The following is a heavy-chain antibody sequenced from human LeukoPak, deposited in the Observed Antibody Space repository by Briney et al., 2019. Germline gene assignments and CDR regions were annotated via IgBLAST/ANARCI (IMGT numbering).Heavy chain of an antibody. CDR1: GASFSSGDQY. CDR2: IHPSGTL. J-gene: IGHJ4*02. Sequence: PSETLSLTCTVSGASFSSGDQYWNWIRQSPGKGLEWIGSIHPSGTLYSNPSLESRVTISIDRSKNQFSLNLNSVTAADTAVYFCSRGLDSRKLGYWGRGTLVTVSS. V-gene: IGHV4-31*03. CDR3: SRGLDSRKLGY. D-gene: IGHD3-22*01.